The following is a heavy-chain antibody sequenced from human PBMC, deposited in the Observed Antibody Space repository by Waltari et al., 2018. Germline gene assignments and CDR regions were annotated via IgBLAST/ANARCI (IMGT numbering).Heavy chain of an antibody. CDR3: ARDHRRSLLWFGELPSYFDY. V-gene: IGHV3-33*01. CDR2: IWYDGSNK. D-gene: IGHD3-10*01. J-gene: IGHJ4*02. CDR1: GFTFSSYG. Sequence: QVQLVESGGGVVQPGRSLRLSCAASGFTFSSYGMHWVRQAPGKGLEWVAVIWYDGSNKDMADSVKGRFTTSRENSKNKLYLQMNSLRAEDTAVYYCARDHRRSLLWFGELPSYFDYWGQGTLVTVSS.